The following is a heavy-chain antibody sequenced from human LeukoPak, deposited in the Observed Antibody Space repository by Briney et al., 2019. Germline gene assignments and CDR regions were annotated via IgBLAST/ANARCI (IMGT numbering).Heavy chain of an antibody. CDR2: INPNSGGT. J-gene: IGHJ6*02. CDR1: GYTFTAYY. V-gene: IGHV1-2*02. CDR3: ARDSNGWKIDFYYFGMDV. Sequence: ASVKLSCKASGYTFTAYYIHWVRQAPGQGLEWMGWINPNSGGTEYAQKFQGRVTVTRDTSISTAYIELSSVTSDDTAVYYCARDSNGWKIDFYYFGMDVWGQGTTVTVSS. D-gene: IGHD6-19*01.